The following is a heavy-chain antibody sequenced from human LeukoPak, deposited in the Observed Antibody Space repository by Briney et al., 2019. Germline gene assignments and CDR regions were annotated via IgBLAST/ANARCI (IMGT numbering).Heavy chain of an antibody. J-gene: IGHJ5*02. V-gene: IGHV3-72*01. CDR3: AKSGSPWHNWFDP. CDR1: GFTFRDQY. CDR2: SRNKGDSYTT. Sequence: GGPLRLSCGASGFTFRDQYMAWVRPAPGKRLEGVGRSRNKGDSYTTDYATSVKGRFTISRDVSTNLLYLQMNSLKTDYTAVYSIAKSGSPWHNWFDPWSEGTPVTV. D-gene: IGHD1-26*01.